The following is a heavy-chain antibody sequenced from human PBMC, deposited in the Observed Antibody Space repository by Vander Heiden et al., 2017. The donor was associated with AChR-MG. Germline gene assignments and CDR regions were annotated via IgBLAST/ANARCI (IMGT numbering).Heavy chain of an antibody. CDR3: ARHHLGYCSGGSCYGIGMDV. CDR1: GGPISSSSYY. Sequence: QLQLQESGPGLVKPSETLSLTCTVAGGPISSSSYYWGWIRQPPGKGLEWIGSIYYSGSTYYNPSLKSRVTISVDTSKNQFSLKLSSVTAADTAVYYCARHHLGYCSGGSCYGIGMDVWGQGTTVTVSS. J-gene: IGHJ6*02. D-gene: IGHD2-15*01. CDR2: IYYSGST. V-gene: IGHV4-39*01.